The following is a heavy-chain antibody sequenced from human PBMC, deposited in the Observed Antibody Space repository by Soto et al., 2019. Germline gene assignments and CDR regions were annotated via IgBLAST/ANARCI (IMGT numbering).Heavy chain of an antibody. J-gene: IGHJ4*02. V-gene: IGHV1-8*01. D-gene: IGHD1-26*01. CDR1: GYTFTTYD. CDR2: LNPHNGNA. CDR3: DRRGARSGPNYFDF. Sequence: QVQLVQSGAEVRKPGASVKVSCKASGYTFTTYDINWVRQAAGQGLEWMGWLNPHNGNAGYAQKFQGRVTMTRNTATYTDYMEVSSLRSDDPAVYYCDRRGARSGPNYFDFWGQVTMLTVSS.